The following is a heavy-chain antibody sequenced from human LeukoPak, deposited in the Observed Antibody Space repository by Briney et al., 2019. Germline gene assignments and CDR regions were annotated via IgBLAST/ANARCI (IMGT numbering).Heavy chain of an antibody. CDR3: ASLRGYCSSTSCYNY. D-gene: IGHD2-2*02. CDR2: IYSGGST. CDR1: GFTVSSNY. V-gene: IGHV3-53*01. Sequence: GGSLRLSCAASGFTVSSNYMSWVRQAPGKGLEWVSVIYSGGSTYYADSVKGRFTISRDNSKNTLYLQMNSLRAVDTAVYYCASLRGYCSSTSCYNYWGQGTLVTVSS. J-gene: IGHJ4*02.